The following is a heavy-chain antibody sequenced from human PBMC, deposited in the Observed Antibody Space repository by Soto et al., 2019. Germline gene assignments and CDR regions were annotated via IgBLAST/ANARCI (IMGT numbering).Heavy chain of an antibody. CDR3: ARGRSSGDYYYGMDV. D-gene: IGHD6-6*01. CDR1: GFTFSSYS. J-gene: IGHJ6*02. V-gene: IGHV3-21*01. Sequence: LRLSCAASGFTFSSYSMNWVRQAPGKGLEWVSSISSSSSYIYYADSVKGRFTISRDNAKNSLCLQMNSLRAEDTAVYYCARGRSSGDYYYGMDVWGQGTTVTVSS. CDR2: ISSSSSYI.